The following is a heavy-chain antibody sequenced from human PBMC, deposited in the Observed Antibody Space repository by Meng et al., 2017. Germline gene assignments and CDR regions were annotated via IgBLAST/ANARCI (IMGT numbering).Heavy chain of an antibody. J-gene: IGHJ5*02. Sequence: QVVRWPSGAERKTPGASGTLSCKASGGTLSSYAISWVRQAPGQGLEWMGGIIPIFGTANYAQKFQGRVTITADKSTSTAYMELSSLRSEDTAVYYCASLTGWFDPWGQGTLVTVSS. CDR3: ASLTGWFDP. CDR1: GGTLSSYA. CDR2: IIPIFGTA. V-gene: IGHV1-69*14. D-gene: IGHD3-10*01.